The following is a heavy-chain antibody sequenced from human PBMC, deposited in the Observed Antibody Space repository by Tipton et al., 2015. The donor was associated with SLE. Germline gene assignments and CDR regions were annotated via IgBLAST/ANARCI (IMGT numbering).Heavy chain of an antibody. Sequence: TLSLTCAVSGGSISSDNWWSWVRQPPGKGLEWIGEIYHSGSTNYNPSLKSRVTMSVDTSKSQFSLKLTFVSAADTAIYYCARMGLCTTTTCNEGAFDVWGQGSMVTVSS. CDR3: ARMGLCTTTTCNEGAFDV. CDR2: IYHSGST. V-gene: IGHV4-4*02. CDR1: GGSISSDNW. D-gene: IGHD2-2*01. J-gene: IGHJ3*01.